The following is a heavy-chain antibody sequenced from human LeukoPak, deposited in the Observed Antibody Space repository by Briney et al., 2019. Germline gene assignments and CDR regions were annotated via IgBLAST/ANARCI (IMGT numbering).Heavy chain of an antibody. CDR1: GGSISSGDYY. V-gene: IGHV4-30-4*01. D-gene: IGHD6-25*01. Sequence: SQTLSLTCTVSGGSISSGDYYWSWLRQPPGKGLEWIGYIYYSGSTYYNPSLRSRVTISVDTSKNQFSLKLSSVTAADTAVYYCARGSSGGWFDPWGQGTLVTVSS. CDR2: IYYSGST. CDR3: ARGSSGGWFDP. J-gene: IGHJ5*02.